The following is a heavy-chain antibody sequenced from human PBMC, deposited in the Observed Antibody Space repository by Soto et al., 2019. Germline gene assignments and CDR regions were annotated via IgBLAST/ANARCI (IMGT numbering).Heavy chain of an antibody. J-gene: IGHJ6*03. CDR3: ARISISRSWYFDDYYYYMDV. V-gene: IGHV2-26*01. D-gene: IGHD6-13*01. CDR1: GFSLSNARMG. Sequence: QVTLKESGPVLVKPTETLTLTCTVSGFSLSNARMGVSWIRQPPGKALEWLAHIFSNDEKSYSTSLKSRLTISQGTSKSHVVLNMTNMDPVDTATYYCARISISRSWYFDDYYYYMDVWGKGTTVTVSS. CDR2: IFSNDEK.